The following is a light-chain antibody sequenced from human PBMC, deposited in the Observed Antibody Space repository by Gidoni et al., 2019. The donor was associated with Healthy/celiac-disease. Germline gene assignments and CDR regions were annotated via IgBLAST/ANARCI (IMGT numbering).Light chain of an antibody. CDR1: SSDVGGYNY. Sequence: QSALTQPASVSGSPGQSITISCTGTSSDVGGYNYVPWYQQHPGKATKLMIYEVSNRPSGVSNRFSGSKSGNTASLTISGLQAEDEADYYCSSYTSSSTGVFGGGTKLTVL. J-gene: IGLJ3*02. CDR3: SSYTSSSTGV. V-gene: IGLV2-14*01. CDR2: EVS.